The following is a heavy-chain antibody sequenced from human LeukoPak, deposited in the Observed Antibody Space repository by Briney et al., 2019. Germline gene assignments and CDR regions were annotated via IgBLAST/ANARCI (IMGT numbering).Heavy chain of an antibody. CDR1: GYSISSGYY. D-gene: IGHD2/OR15-2a*01. V-gene: IGHV4-38-2*01. J-gene: IGHJ5*02. CDR2: IYHSGST. CDR3: ARVEYGRFDP. Sequence: PSETLSLTCAVSGYSISSGYYWGWIRQPPGKGLEWIGSIYHSGSTSYNPSLKSRVTISVDTSKNQFSLKLSSVTAADTAVYYCARVEYGRFDPWGQGTLVTVSS.